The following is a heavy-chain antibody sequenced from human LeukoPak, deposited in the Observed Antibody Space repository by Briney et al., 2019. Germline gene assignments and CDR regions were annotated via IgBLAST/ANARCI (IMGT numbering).Heavy chain of an antibody. V-gene: IGHV3-30*04. Sequence: GGSLRLSCAASGFTFSSYAMHWVRQAPGKGLEWVAVISYDGSNKHYADSVKGRFTISRDNSKNTLYLQMNSLRAEDTAVYYCARDLAVLRYFDWLFDYWGQGTLVTVSS. D-gene: IGHD3-9*01. CDR1: GFTFSSYA. J-gene: IGHJ4*02. CDR3: ARDLAVLRYFDWLFDY. CDR2: ISYDGSNK.